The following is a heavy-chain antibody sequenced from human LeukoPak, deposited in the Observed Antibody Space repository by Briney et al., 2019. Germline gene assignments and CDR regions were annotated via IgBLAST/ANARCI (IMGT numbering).Heavy chain of an antibody. CDR3: ARESTPLRGAFDP. Sequence: PGGSLRLSCAASGFTVRNNHMSWVRQAPRKGLEWVSVIDSRDNTYHADSVKGRFTISRHTSKNTLYLQMNSLRAEDTAVYYCARESTPLRGAFDPWGPGTLVTVS. CDR2: IDSRDNT. CDR1: GFTVRNNH. J-gene: IGHJ5*02. V-gene: IGHV3-53*04. D-gene: IGHD5-24*01.